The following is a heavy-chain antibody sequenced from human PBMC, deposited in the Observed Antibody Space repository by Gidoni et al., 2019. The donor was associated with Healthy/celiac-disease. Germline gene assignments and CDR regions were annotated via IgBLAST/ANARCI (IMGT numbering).Heavy chain of an antibody. CDR1: GGSISSSCYY. J-gene: IGHJ4*02. CDR3: ARVVGATSKFDY. CDR2: IYYSGST. Sequence: QLQLQESGPGLKKPSETLSLTCTVSGGSISSSCYYWGWIRQPPGKGLEWIGSIYYSGSTYYNPSLKSRVTISVDTSKNQFSLKLSSVTAADTAVYYCARVVGATSKFDYWGQGTLVTVSS. D-gene: IGHD1-26*01. V-gene: IGHV4-39*07.